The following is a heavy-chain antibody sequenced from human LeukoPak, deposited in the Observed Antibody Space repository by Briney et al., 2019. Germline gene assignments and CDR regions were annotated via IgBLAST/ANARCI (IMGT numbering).Heavy chain of an antibody. D-gene: IGHD3-22*01. CDR2: IYYSGST. V-gene: IGHV4-59*01. Sequence: TSETLSLTCTVSGGSISSYYWSWIRQPPGKGLEWIGYIYYSGSTNYNPSLKSRVTISVDTSKNQFSLKLSSVTAADTAVYYCAREYYYDSSGYYYRAYAFDIWGQGTMVTVSS. CDR3: AREYYYDSSGYYYRAYAFDI. J-gene: IGHJ3*02. CDR1: GGSISSYY.